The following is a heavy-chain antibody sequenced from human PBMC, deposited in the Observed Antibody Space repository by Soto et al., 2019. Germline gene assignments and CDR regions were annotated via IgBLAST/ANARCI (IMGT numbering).Heavy chain of an antibody. J-gene: IGHJ4*02. CDR1: GFTFSTYA. D-gene: IGHD6-19*01. Sequence: EVQLLESGGGLVQPGGSLRLSCAASGFTFSTYAMNWVRQAPGKGLEWVSGISGSGDSTYYADSVKGRFTVSKDNSMTTLYLQMNSLRAEDTAVFYWAKERSSGWSFDYWGQGTLVTVSS. CDR3: AKERSSGWSFDY. V-gene: IGHV3-23*01. CDR2: ISGSGDST.